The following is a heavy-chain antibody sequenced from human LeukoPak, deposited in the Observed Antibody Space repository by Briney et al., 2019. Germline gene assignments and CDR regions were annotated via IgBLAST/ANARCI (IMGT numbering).Heavy chain of an antibody. J-gene: IGHJ6*02. CDR1: GFTFSSYW. Sequence: GGSLRLSCAASGFTFSSYWMHWVRQAPGKGLVWVSRINSDGSYTTYADSVKGRFTISRDNAKNTLYLQMNSLRVEDTAVYHCASDSPYYGMDVWGQGTTVTVSS. CDR2: INSDGSYT. CDR3: ASDSPYYGMDV. V-gene: IGHV3-74*01.